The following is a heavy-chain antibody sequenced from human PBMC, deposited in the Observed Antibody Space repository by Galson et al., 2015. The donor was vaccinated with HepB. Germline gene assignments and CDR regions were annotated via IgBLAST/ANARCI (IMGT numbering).Heavy chain of an antibody. D-gene: IGHD4/OR15-4a*01. V-gene: IGHV3-23*01. CDR1: GFAFSTYA. J-gene: IGHJ4*02. CDR3: AKVNLLDYAHFDY. CDR2: IRGSGAGT. Sequence: SLRLSCEASGFAFSTYAMSWVRQAPGQGLEWVSTIRGSGAGTFYADSVKGRFTISRDASEKTLYLEMNSLRSEDTAVYYCAKVNLLDYAHFDYWGQGTLVTVSS.